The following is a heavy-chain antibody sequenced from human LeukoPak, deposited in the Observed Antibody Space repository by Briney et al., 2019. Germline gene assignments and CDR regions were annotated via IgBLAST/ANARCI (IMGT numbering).Heavy chain of an antibody. CDR1: GGTFSSYA. V-gene: IGHV1-69*01. CDR2: IIPIFGTA. Sequence: VASVKVSCKASGGTFSSYAISWVRQAPGQGLEWMGGIIPIFGTANYAQKLQGRVTITADESTSTAYMELSSLRSEDTAVYYCARGREVLRYFDWLLNNWFDPWGQGTLVTVSS. CDR3: ARGREVLRYFDWLLNNWFDP. D-gene: IGHD3-9*01. J-gene: IGHJ5*02.